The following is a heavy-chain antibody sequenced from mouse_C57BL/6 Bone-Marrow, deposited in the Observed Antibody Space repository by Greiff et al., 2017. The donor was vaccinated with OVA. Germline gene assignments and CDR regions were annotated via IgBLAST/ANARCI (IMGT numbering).Heavy chain of an antibody. D-gene: IGHD2-4*01. CDR1: GYSITSGYY. Sequence: ESGPGLVKPSQSLSLTCSVTGYSITSGYYWNWIRQFPGNKLEWMGYISYDGSNNYNPSLKNRISITRDTSKNQFFLKLNSVTTEDTATYYCASPLYYDYDGYYFDYWGQGTTLTVSS. J-gene: IGHJ2*01. CDR2: ISYDGSN. V-gene: IGHV3-6*01. CDR3: ASPLYYDYDGYYFDY.